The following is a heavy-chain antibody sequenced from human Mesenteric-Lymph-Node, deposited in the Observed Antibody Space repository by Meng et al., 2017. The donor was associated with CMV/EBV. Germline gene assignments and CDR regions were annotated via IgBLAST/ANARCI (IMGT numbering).Heavy chain of an antibody. D-gene: IGHD1-26*01. CDR3: ARDHQASGSYSEYYYYGMDV. Sequence: GESLKISCAASGFTFSSYWMSWVRQAPGKGLEWVSSISSSSSYIYYADSVKGRFTISRDNAKNSLYLQMNSLRAEDTAVYYCARDHQASGSYSEYYYYGMDVWGQGTTVTVSS. J-gene: IGHJ6*02. CDR2: ISSSSSYI. CDR1: GFTFSSYW. V-gene: IGHV3-21*01.